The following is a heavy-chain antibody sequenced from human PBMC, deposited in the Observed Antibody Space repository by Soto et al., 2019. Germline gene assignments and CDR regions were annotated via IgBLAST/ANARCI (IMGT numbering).Heavy chain of an antibody. D-gene: IGHD3-9*01. CDR1: GFSFSSYA. J-gene: IGHJ4*02. Sequence: PGGSLRLSCAASGFSFSSYAMSWVRQAPGKGLEWVSAISGSGGSTYYADSVKGRFTISRDNSKNTLYLQMNSLRAEDTAVYYCAKAMGSSYYDIFIFDSWGQGTLVTVSS. CDR3: AKAMGSSYYDIFIFDS. CDR2: ISGSGGST. V-gene: IGHV3-23*01.